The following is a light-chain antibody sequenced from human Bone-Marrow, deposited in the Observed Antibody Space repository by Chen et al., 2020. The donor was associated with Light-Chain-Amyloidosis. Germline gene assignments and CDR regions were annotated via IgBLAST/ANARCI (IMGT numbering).Light chain of an antibody. J-gene: IGKJ4*01. CDR1: QTIISNY. V-gene: IGKV3-20*01. Sequence: EIVLTQSTGTLSLSPGEGANLSCRASQTIISNYLTWYQQKFGQAPRLLIYGSSSRATGIPDRFTGSGSGTDFTLTINRLEPEDYAMYYCQQYGTSQLTVGGGTKVEIK. CDR2: GSS. CDR3: QQYGTSQLT.